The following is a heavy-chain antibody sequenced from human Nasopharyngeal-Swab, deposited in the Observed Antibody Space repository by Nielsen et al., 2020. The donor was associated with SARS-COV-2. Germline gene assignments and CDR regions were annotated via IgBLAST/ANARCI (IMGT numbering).Heavy chain of an antibody. D-gene: IGHD6-19*01. CDR1: GFNVRRFG. CDR2: ISYDGTIQ. Sequence: GGSLRLSCAASGFNVRRFGMHWVSQAPGKGLKWMAFISYDGTIQYYADSVKGRFTISRDNLKNTLYLQMNSLRPEDTAVHYCARGAVAGRNAFDIWGQGTMVTVSS. CDR3: ARGAVAGRNAFDI. J-gene: IGHJ3*02. V-gene: IGHV3-30*03.